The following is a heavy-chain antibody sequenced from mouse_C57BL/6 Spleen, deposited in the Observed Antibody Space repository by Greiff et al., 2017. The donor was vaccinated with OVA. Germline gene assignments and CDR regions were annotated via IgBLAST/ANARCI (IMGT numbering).Heavy chain of an antibody. Sequence: VQLKESGPVLVKPGASVKMSCKASGYTFTDYYMNWVKQSHGKSLEWIGVINPYNGGTSYNQKFKGKATLTVAKSSSKAYMELNSLTSEDSAVYYCAREGEGYGSSLRLYAMDYWGQGTSVTVSS. J-gene: IGHJ4*01. D-gene: IGHD1-1*01. CDR1: GYTFTDYY. CDR3: AREGEGYGSSLRLYAMDY. CDR2: INPYNGGT. V-gene: IGHV1-19*01.